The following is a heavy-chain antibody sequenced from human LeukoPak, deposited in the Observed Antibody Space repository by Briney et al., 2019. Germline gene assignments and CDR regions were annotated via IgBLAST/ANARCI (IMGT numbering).Heavy chain of an antibody. D-gene: IGHD3-10*01. J-gene: IGHJ5*02. Sequence: SQTLSLTCTVSGGSISSGSYYWSWIRQPAGKGLEWIGRIYTSGSTNYNPSLKSRLSISVDTSKIQFSLRLSSVTVADTAVYYCARTPLRGATFFTSYPNWFDTWGQGTLVTVSS. CDR1: GGSISSGSYY. V-gene: IGHV4-61*02. CDR2: IYTSGST. CDR3: ARTPLRGATFFTSYPNWFDT.